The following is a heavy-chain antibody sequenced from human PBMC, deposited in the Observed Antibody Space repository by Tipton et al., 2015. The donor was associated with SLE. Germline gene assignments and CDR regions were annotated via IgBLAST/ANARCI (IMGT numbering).Heavy chain of an antibody. Sequence: LRLSCTVSGGSISSGGYYWSWIRQHPGKGLEWIGYIYYSGSTNYNPSLKSRVTISVDTSKNQFSLKLSSVTAADTAVYYCARVPWGIDYFDYWGQGTLVTVSS. D-gene: IGHD6-13*01. V-gene: IGHV4-61*08. CDR1: GGSISSGGYY. CDR2: IYYSGST. CDR3: ARVPWGIDYFDY. J-gene: IGHJ4*02.